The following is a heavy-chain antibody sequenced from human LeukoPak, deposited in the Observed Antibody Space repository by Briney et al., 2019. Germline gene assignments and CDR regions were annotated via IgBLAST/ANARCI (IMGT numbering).Heavy chain of an antibody. Sequence: SVKVSCKASGGTFSSYAISWVRQAPGQGLEWMGGIIPIFGTANYAQKFQGRVTITTDESTSTAYMELSSLRSEDTAVYYCASGAIFGVAISGEYYYYMDVWGKGTTVTVSS. CDR3: ASGAIFGVAISGEYYYYMDV. D-gene: IGHD3-3*01. J-gene: IGHJ6*03. V-gene: IGHV1-69*05. CDR1: GGTFSSYA. CDR2: IIPIFGTA.